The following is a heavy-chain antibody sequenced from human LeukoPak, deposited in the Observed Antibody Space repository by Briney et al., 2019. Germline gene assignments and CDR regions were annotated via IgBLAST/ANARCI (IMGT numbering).Heavy chain of an antibody. CDR2: IYSTGST. D-gene: IGHD6-13*01. Sequence: SETLSLTCTVSGCSISSYYWSWIRQPAGKGLEWIGRIYSTGSTNYNPSLKSRVTMSVDTSKNQFSLRLRSVTAEDTAVYYCARQIASAGTAGFDFWGQGALVTVSS. J-gene: IGHJ4*02. V-gene: IGHV4-4*07. CDR1: GCSISSYY. CDR3: ARQIASAGTAGFDF.